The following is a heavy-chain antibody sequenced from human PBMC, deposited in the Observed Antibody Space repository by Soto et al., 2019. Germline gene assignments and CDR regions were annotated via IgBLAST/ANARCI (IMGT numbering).Heavy chain of an antibody. CDR3: ARDNGGRLLWFGELLFDY. J-gene: IGHJ4*02. CDR1: GFTFSSYE. V-gene: IGHV3-48*03. D-gene: IGHD3-10*01. CDR2: ISSSGSTI. Sequence: GGSLRLSCAASGFTFSSYEMNWVRQAPGKGLEWVSYISSSGSTIYYADSVKGRFTISRDNAKNSLYLQMNSLRAEDTAVYYCARDNGGRLLWFGELLFDYWGQGTLVTVSS.